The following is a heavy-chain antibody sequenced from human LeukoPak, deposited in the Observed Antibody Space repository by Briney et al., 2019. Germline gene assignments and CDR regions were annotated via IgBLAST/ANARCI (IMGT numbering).Heavy chain of an antibody. CDR1: GYTFTSYG. D-gene: IGHD2-21*01. CDR2: IIPIFGTA. J-gene: IGHJ3*02. CDR3: ARGMAQHIVVVIAIEYDAFDI. Sequence: ASVKVSCKASGYTFTSYGISWVRQAPGQGLEWMGGIIPIFGTANYAQKFQGRVTITTDESTSTAYMELSSLRSEDTAVYYCARGMAQHIVVVIAIEYDAFDIWGQGTMVTVSS. V-gene: IGHV1-69*05.